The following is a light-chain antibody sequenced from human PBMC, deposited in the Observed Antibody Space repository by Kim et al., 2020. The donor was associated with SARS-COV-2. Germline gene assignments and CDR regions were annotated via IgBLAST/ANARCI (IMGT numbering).Light chain of an antibody. CDR3: YSTDSSGNLMV. Sequence: PGQTARITCSGDALPKTYAYWFQQKSGQVPGVVIFEDTKRPSGIPERFSGSSSGKMATLTINGAQVEDEGDYYCYSTDSSGNLMVFGGGTRLTVL. CDR2: EDT. V-gene: IGLV3-10*01. CDR1: ALPKTY. J-gene: IGLJ3*02.